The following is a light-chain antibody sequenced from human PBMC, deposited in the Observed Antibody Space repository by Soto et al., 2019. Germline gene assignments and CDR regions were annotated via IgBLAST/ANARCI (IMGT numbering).Light chain of an antibody. CDR2: DVS. CDR3: SAYTSSRTGV. CDR1: SSDVGGYNY. Sequence: QSALTQPASVSGSPGQSITISCTGTSSDVGGYNYVSWYQQHPGTAPKLIIYDVSHRPSGVSNRFSGSKSDTTASLTISGLQAEDEADYYCSAYTSSRTGVFGGGTQLTVL. J-gene: IGLJ2*01. V-gene: IGLV2-14*03.